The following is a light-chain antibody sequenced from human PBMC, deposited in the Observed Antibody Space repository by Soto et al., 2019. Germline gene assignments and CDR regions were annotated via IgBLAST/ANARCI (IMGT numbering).Light chain of an antibody. CDR2: GAS. J-gene: IGKJ5*01. Sequence: DIVLTQSPGTLSLSPGERATLSCRASQTVSRHLAWYQQKPGQAPRLLVFGASTRATGIPDRFSGSGSGTDFTLTISFLQSEDFAVYYCQQYNTWPLITFGPGTRLEIK. V-gene: IGKV3-15*01. CDR3: QQYNTWPLIT. CDR1: QTVSRH.